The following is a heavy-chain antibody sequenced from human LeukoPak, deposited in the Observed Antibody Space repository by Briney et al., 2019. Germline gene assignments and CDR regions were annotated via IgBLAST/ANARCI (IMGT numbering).Heavy chain of an antibody. CDR1: GGSISSYY. CDR2: IYYSGST. D-gene: IGHD3-22*01. Sequence: SETLSLTCTVSGGSISSYYWSWIRQPPGKGLEWIGYIYYSGSTYYNPSLRSRVTISIDTSKNHFSLKLSSVTAADTAMYYCTRANYYDSGGYLPVVYPSDYWGQGTLVTVSS. CDR3: TRANYYDSGGYLPVVYPSDY. V-gene: IGHV4-59*06. J-gene: IGHJ4*02.